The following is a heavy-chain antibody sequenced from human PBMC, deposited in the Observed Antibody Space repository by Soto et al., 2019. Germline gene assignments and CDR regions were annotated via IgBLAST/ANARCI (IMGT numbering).Heavy chain of an antibody. Sequence: QVQLVESGGGVVQPGRSLRLSCAACGFSFSDYGVHWVRQAPGKGLEWVALIYYDGSNEHYADSVQGRFTMSRDNSKKTLYLQMNSLRAEDTAVYYCARDRGSDSAAFDIWGQGTVVAVSS. V-gene: IGHV3-33*08. J-gene: IGHJ3*02. D-gene: IGHD1-26*01. CDR1: GFSFSDYG. CDR3: ARDRGSDSAAFDI. CDR2: IYYDGSNE.